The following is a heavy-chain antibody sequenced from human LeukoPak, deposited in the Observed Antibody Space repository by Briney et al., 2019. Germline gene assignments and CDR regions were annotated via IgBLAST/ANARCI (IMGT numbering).Heavy chain of an antibody. J-gene: IGHJ5*02. CDR1: GYSFTGYY. CDR3: ARSYQLLYHWFDP. CDR2: VNPNSGVT. D-gene: IGHD2-2*02. Sequence: VASVKVSCKASGYSFTGYYIHWLRQAPGRGLEWMGRVNPNSGVTNYAQKFQGRVTITRNTSISTAYMELSSLRSEDTAVYYCARSYQLLYHWFDPWGQGTLVTVSS. V-gene: IGHV1-2*06.